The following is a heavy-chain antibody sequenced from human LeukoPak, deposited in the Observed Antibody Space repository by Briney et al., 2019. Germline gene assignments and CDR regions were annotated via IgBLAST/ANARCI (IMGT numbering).Heavy chain of an antibody. CDR1: GFRFSNYG. J-gene: IGHJ4*02. CDR3: AKDLGSGWGGFDY. CDR2: ISYDGSSK. D-gene: IGHD6-19*01. V-gene: IGHV3-30*18. Sequence: GTSLRLSCEVSGFRFSNYGMHWVRQAPGKGLEWVAIISYDGSSKDYADSVKGRFTISRDNSKNTLYLQMNSLRAEDTAVYYCAKDLGSGWGGFDYWGQGTLVTVSS.